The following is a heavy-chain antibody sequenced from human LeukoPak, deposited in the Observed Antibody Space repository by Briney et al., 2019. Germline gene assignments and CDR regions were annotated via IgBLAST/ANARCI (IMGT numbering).Heavy chain of an antibody. D-gene: IGHD3-9*01. Sequence: PGGSLRLSCAASGFTVSSNYMSWVRQAPGKGLEWVSAISGSGGSTYYADSVKGRFTISRDNSKNTLYLQMNSLRAEDTAVYYCAKEYDILTGSTFWGQGTLVTVSS. V-gene: IGHV3-23*01. CDR3: AKEYDILTGSTF. CDR1: GFTVSSNY. J-gene: IGHJ4*02. CDR2: ISGSGGST.